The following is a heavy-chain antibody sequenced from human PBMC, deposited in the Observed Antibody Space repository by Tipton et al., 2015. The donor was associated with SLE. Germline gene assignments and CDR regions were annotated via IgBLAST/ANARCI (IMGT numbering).Heavy chain of an antibody. Sequence: TLSLTCTVSGGSFSDGSHYWSWIWQSAGKGLEWVGRIYASGSTNYNPSLKSRVTILFDTSKNQLSLSLTSVSATDTAMYYCARVGSGFDYDLWGPGTLVTVSS. D-gene: IGHD5-12*01. V-gene: IGHV4-61*02. CDR2: IYASGST. CDR3: ARVGSGFDYDL. CDR1: GGSFSDGSHY. J-gene: IGHJ5*02.